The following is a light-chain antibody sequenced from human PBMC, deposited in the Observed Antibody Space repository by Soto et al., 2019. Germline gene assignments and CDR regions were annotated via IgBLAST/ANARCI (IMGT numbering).Light chain of an antibody. CDR3: QQYKTYSPT. Sequence: DIQVTQSPSALSASVGDRVTITCRASQSVDNWLAWYQRRPGKAPKLLIYMASTLEVGVPSRFSGSASWTESTLTISSLQPDDSATYYCQQYKTYSPTFGQGTKVDIK. CDR1: QSVDNW. V-gene: IGKV1-5*03. CDR2: MAS. J-gene: IGKJ1*01.